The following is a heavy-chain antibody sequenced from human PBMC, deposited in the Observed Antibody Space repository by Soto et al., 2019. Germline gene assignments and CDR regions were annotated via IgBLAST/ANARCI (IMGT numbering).Heavy chain of an antibody. V-gene: IGHV3-48*02. CDR2: ISSSSSTI. CDR1: GFTFSSYS. Sequence: PGGSLRLSCAASGFTFSSYSMNWVRQAPGKGLEWVSYISSSSSTIYYADSVKGRFTISRDNAKNSLYLQMNSLRDEETAVYYCARDQNNYYGSGSLNWFDPWGQGTLVTVSS. D-gene: IGHD3-10*01. J-gene: IGHJ5*02. CDR3: ARDQNNYYGSGSLNWFDP.